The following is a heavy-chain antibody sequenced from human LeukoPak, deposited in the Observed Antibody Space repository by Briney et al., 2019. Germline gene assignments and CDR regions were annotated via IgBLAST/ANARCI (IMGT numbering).Heavy chain of an antibody. CDR2: IGVSGDST. D-gene: IGHD2-8*02. CDR1: GFTFNNYA. V-gene: IGHV3-23*01. J-gene: IGHJ3*02. CDR3: ASATDVLVAFDI. Sequence: GGSLRLSCAASGFTFNNYAMSWVRQAPGKGLEWVSTIGVSGDSTYYADSVKGRFTISRDNSKNTLYLQMNSLRAEDTAVYYCASATDVLVAFDIWGQGTMVTVSS.